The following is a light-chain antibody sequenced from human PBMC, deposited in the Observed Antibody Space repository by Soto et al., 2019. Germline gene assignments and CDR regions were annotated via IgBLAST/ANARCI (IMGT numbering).Light chain of an antibody. CDR2: GAS. CDR1: QSIRSN. CDR3: QQYNNWPRT. Sequence: EIVMTQSPATLSVSPGERATLSCRASQSIRSNLAWYQHKPGQAPRVLIYGASTRATGIPARFSGSGSGTEFTLTISSLQSEDFAVYYCQQYNNWPRTFGQGTKVEIK. J-gene: IGKJ1*01. V-gene: IGKV3-15*01.